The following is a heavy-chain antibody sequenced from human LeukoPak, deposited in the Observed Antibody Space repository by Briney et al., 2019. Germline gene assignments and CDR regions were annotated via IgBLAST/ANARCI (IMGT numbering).Heavy chain of an antibody. CDR1: GFTFSSYG. Sequence: GGSLRLSCAASGFTFSSYGMHWVRQAPGKGLEWVVFIRYDGSNKYYADSVKGRFTISRDNSKNTLYLQMNSLRAEDTAVYYCAKVRWELTMGAFDIWGQGTMVTVSS. D-gene: IGHD1-26*01. CDR3: AKVRWELTMGAFDI. CDR2: IRYDGSNK. V-gene: IGHV3-30*02. J-gene: IGHJ3*02.